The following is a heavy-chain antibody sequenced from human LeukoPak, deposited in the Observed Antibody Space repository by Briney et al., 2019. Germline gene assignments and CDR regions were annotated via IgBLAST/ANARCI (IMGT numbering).Heavy chain of an antibody. J-gene: IGHJ4*02. CDR2: INQDGSEK. CDR1: GFTFSSHW. CDR3: ARGDLGRGWTFAC. Sequence: VGSLRLSCAASGFTFSSHWMTWVRQAPGEGRGWVANINQDGSEKYYVDSVKGRFTISRDNTKNSLYLQMNSLRAEDTTVYYCARGDLGRGWTFACWGQGTLVTVSS. D-gene: IGHD6-19*01. V-gene: IGHV3-7*01.